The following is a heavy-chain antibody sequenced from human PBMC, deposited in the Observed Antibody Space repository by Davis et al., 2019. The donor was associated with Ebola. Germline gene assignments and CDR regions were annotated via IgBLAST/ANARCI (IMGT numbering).Heavy chain of an antibody. CDR1: GFTFSSYG. Sequence: GESLKISCAASGFTFSSYGMHWVRQAPGKGLEWVAVISYDGSNKYYADSVKGRFTISRDNSKNTLYLQMNSLRAEDTAVYYCAKRGRMREGAPLDYWGQGTLVTVSS. D-gene: IGHD4/OR15-4a*01. V-gene: IGHV3-30*18. CDR2: ISYDGSNK. CDR3: AKRGRMREGAPLDY. J-gene: IGHJ4*02.